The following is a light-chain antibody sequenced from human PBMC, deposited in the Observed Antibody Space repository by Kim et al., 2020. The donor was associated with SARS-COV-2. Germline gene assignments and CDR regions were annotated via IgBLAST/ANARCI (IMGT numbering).Light chain of an antibody. Sequence: YASVGDRVIITCRASQGIANNVAWFQQKPGKAPKSLVYAASSLESGVPSRFSGSGSGTDFILTISSLQPEDYATYYCQQYAGYPRTFGQGTKLE. J-gene: IGKJ1*01. V-gene: IGKV1-16*01. CDR1: QGIANN. CDR3: QQYAGYPRT. CDR2: AAS.